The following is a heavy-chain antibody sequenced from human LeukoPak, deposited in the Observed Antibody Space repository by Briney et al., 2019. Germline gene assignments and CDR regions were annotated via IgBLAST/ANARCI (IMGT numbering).Heavy chain of an antibody. V-gene: IGHV4-31*03. CDR1: GGSISSGGYY. D-gene: IGHD2/OR15-2a*01. J-gene: IGHJ4*02. CDR3: ARNSMVAFDY. Sequence: SQTLSLTCTVSGGSISSGGYYWSWIRQHPGKGLEWIGYIYYSGSTYYNPSLKSRVTISVDTSKNQFSLKLSSVTAADTAVYYCARNSMVAFDYWGQGTLVTVSS. CDR2: IYYSGST.